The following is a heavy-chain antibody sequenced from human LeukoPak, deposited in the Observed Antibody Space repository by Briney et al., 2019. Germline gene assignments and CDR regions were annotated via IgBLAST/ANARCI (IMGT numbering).Heavy chain of an antibody. D-gene: IGHD4-11*01. Sequence: ASVKVSCKASGYIFTSYNMYWVRQAPGQGLEWVGIINSSGGSTNYAQKFQGRVTMTRDTSTSTVYMELSSLRSEDTAVYCCARTTYDYWGQGTLVTVSS. CDR2: INSSGGST. J-gene: IGHJ4*02. CDR3: ARTTYDY. V-gene: IGHV1-46*01. CDR1: GYIFTSYN.